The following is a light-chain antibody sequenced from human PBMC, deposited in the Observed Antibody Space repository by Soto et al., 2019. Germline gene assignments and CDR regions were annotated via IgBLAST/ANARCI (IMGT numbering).Light chain of an antibody. J-gene: IGLJ1*01. Sequence: QSVLTQPPSASGFPGQSVTISCTGTSSDVGYYDYVSWYQQHPGKPPKLVIYEVTKRPSGVPDRVSASKSGNTASLTVSGLRAEDEADYYCSSSAGSNNFVFGSGTKVT. CDR2: EVT. CDR3: SSSAGSNNFV. V-gene: IGLV2-8*01. CDR1: SSDVGYYDY.